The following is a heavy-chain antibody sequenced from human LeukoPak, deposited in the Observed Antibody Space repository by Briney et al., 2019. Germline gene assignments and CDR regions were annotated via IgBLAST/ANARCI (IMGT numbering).Heavy chain of an antibody. D-gene: IGHD1-26*01. CDR2: IRSKTDGGTT. V-gene: IGHV3-15*05. CDR1: GFTFSDAW. Sequence: GGSLRLSCAASGFTFSDAWMTWVRQAPGKGLEWVGRIRSKTDGGTTDYAAPVKGRFTISRDNSKNSLSLQMNSLRAEDTALYYCAKDGKNYFDYWGQGTLVTVSS. J-gene: IGHJ4*02. CDR3: AKDGKNYFDY.